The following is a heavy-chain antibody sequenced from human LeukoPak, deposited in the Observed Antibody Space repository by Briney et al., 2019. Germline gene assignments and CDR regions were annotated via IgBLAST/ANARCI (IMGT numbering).Heavy chain of an antibody. CDR3: AREVAKGGYYYYYMDV. Sequence: SETLSLTCTVSGGSISSYYWSWLRQPPGKGLEWIGYIYYSGSTNYNPSLKSRVTISVDTSKNQFSLKLSSVTAADTAVYYCAREVAKGGYYYYYMDVWGKGTTVTVSS. J-gene: IGHJ6*03. CDR2: IYYSGST. D-gene: IGHD2-15*01. V-gene: IGHV4-59*01. CDR1: GGSISSYY.